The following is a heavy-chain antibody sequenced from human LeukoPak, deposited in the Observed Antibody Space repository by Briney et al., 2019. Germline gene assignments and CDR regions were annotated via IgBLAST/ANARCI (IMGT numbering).Heavy chain of an antibody. CDR3: ARGLGYCSSTSCYAQFDY. CDR1: GGTFISYA. Sequence: GASVKVSCKASGGTFISYAISWVRQAPGQGLEWMGGIIPIFGTANYAQKFQGRVTITTDESTSTAYMELSSLRSEDTAVYYCARGLGYCSSTSCYAQFDYWGQGTLVTVSS. J-gene: IGHJ4*02. V-gene: IGHV1-69*05. D-gene: IGHD2-2*01. CDR2: IIPIFGTA.